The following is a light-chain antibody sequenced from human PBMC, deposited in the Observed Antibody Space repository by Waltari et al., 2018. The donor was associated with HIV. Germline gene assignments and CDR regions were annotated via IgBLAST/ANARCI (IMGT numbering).Light chain of an antibody. CDR1: RNIRSY. V-gene: IGKV1-39*01. Sequence: QMTQSPSSLSTSVGDRVTITCRASRNIRSYLNWYQYKPGKPPKLLIFGASTLQSGVPSRFTGSGSGTNFTLTISSLQPEDFATYLCHQTYSAPQTFGPGTTVDIK. J-gene: IGKJ3*01. CDR3: HQTYSAPQT. CDR2: GAS.